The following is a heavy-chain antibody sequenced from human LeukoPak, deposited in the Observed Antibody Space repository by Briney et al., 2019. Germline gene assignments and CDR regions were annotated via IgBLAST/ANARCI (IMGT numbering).Heavy chain of an antibody. CDR2: IYYSGST. CDR1: GGSIGSRDFY. J-gene: IGHJ4*02. V-gene: IGHV4-39*01. D-gene: IGHD3-16*01. CDR3: ARQGLWRYASY. Sequence: SETLSLTCTVSGGSIGSRDFYWGWIRQPPGKGLEWIGGIYYSGSTYYNPSLKSRVTISVDTSKNQFSLKLRSVTVADTAVYYCARQGLWRYASYWGQGSLVTVSS.